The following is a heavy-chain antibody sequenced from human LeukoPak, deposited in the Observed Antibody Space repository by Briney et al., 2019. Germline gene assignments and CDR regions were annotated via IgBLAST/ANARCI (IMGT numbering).Heavy chain of an antibody. CDR1: GFTFSSYE. CDR3: AELGITMIGGV. D-gene: IGHD3-10*02. CDR2: ISSSGSTI. Sequence: GGSLRLSCAASGFTFSSYEMNWVRQAPGKGLEWVSYISSSGSTIYYADSVKGRFTISRDNAKNSLYLQMNSLRAEGTAVYYCAELGITMIGGVWGKGTTVAISS. V-gene: IGHV3-48*03. J-gene: IGHJ6*04.